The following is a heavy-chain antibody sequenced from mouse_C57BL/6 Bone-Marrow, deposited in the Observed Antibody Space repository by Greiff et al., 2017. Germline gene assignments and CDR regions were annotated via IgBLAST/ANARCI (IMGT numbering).Heavy chain of an antibody. Sequence: QVQLQQSGAELVKPGASVKLSCKASGYTFTEYTIHWVKQRSGQGLAWIGWFYPGSGSIKYNEKFKDKATLTADKSSSTVYMELSSLTSEDSAVYFCARQILRRPYFDYWGQGTTLTVSS. V-gene: IGHV1-62-2*01. CDR3: ARQILRRPYFDY. J-gene: IGHJ2*01. CDR2: FYPGSGSI. CDR1: GYTFTEYT. D-gene: IGHD1-1*01.